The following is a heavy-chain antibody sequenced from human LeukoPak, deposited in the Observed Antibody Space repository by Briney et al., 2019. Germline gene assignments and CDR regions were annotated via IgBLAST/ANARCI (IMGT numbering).Heavy chain of an antibody. D-gene: IGHD2-2*01. Sequence: GGSLRLSCAASGFAFSSYSMNWVRQAPGKGLEWVSSISSSSSYIYYADSVKGRFTISRDNAKNSLYLQMNSLRAEDTAVYYCARVVAADICQLLFDPWGQGTLVTVSS. CDR3: ARVVAADICQLLFDP. V-gene: IGHV3-21*01. CDR2: ISSSSSYI. J-gene: IGHJ5*02. CDR1: GFAFSSYS.